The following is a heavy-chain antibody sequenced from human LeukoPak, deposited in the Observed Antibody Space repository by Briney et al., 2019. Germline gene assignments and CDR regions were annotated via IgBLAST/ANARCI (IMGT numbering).Heavy chain of an antibody. CDR3: ARLEYSSSWSSNFYYYYMDV. CDR1: GFTFNNYS. D-gene: IGHD6-13*01. J-gene: IGHJ6*03. CDR2: IRSSSSYI. V-gene: IGHV3-21*01. Sequence: GGSLRLSCAASGFTFNNYSMNWVRQAPGKGLEWVSSIRSSSSYIYYADSVKGRFTISRDNAKNSLYLQMNSLRAEDTAVYYCARLEYSSSWSSNFYYYYMDVWGKGTTVTVSS.